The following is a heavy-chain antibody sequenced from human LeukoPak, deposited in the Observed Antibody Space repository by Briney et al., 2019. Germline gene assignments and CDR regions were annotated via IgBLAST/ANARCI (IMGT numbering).Heavy chain of an antibody. CDR2: ISAYNGNT. D-gene: IGHD6-13*01. J-gene: IGHJ5*02. CDR1: GYTFTSYG. V-gene: IGHV1-18*01. CDR3: ARDVPVLNSKAAAGTGVNWFDP. Sequence: ASVKVSCKASGYTFTSYGISWVRQAPGQGLEWMGWISAYNGNTNYAQKLQGRVTMTTDTSTSTACMELRSLRSDDTAVYYCARDVPVLNSKAAAGTGVNWFDPWGQGTLVTVSS.